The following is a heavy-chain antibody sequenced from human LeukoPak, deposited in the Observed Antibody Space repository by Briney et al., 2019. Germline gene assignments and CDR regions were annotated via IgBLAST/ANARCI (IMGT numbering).Heavy chain of an antibody. CDR3: ARVNGGYSYGYSVYY. J-gene: IGHJ4*02. Sequence: SQTLSLTCTVSGGSISSGDYYWSWIRQPPGKGLEWIGYIYYSGSTYYNPSLKSRVTISVDTSKNRFSLKLSSVTAADTAVYYCARVNGGYSYGYSVYYWGQGTLVTVSS. D-gene: IGHD5-18*01. V-gene: IGHV4-30-4*01. CDR1: GGSISSGDYY. CDR2: IYYSGST.